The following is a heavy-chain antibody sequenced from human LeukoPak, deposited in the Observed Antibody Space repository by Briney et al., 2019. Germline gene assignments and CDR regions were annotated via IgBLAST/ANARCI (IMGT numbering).Heavy chain of an antibody. CDR3: AKPRDIDSWAFDV. CDR1: GFTFNNHD. CDR2: ISYDGRNK. J-gene: IGHJ3*01. V-gene: IGHV3-30*18. Sequence: GSLRLSCAASGFTFNNHDMHWVRQAPGKGLEWVAGISYDGRNKYYADSVKGRFTISRDNSKNTLNLQMNSLRTEDTAVYYCAKPRDIDSWAFDVWGQGTMVTVS. D-gene: IGHD2-15*01.